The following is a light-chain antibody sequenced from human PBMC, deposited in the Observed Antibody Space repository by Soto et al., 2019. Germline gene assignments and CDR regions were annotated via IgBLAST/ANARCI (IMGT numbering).Light chain of an antibody. V-gene: IGKV1-5*01. CDR3: QQYNSSPWA. CDR1: QTLDSW. Sequence: DIQVTQSPSTLSASVGDRVSITCRASQTLDSWLAWYQQKPGTAPKLLIYDASTLESGVTSRFSGSGSGTEFTLTISSLQPDDFAIYYCQQYNSSPWAFGQGTKVEIK. CDR2: DAS. J-gene: IGKJ1*01.